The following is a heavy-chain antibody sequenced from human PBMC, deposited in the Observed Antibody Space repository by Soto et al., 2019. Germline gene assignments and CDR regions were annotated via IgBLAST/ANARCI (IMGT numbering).Heavy chain of an antibody. V-gene: IGHV4-34*01. Sequence: SETLSLTCAVYGGSFSGYYWSWIRQPPGKGLEWIGEINHSGSTNYNPSLKSRVTISVDTSKNQFSLKLSSVTAADTAVYYCARAVGTAAWGQGTTVTVSS. CDR2: INHSGST. CDR1: GGSFSGYY. D-gene: IGHD1-26*01. J-gene: IGHJ6*02. CDR3: ARAVGTAA.